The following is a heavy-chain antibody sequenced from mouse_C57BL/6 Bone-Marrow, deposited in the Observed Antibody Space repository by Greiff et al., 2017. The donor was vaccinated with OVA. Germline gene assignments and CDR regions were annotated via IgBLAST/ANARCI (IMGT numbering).Heavy chain of an antibody. CDR3: ARKGAWFAY. Sequence: VQLQQPGAELVKPGASVKLSCKASGYTFTSYWMHWVKQRPGQGLEWIGMIHPNSGSTNYTEKFKSKATLTVDKSSIPAYMQLSSLTSEDSSVYYCARKGAWFAYWGQGTLVTVSA. J-gene: IGHJ3*01. V-gene: IGHV1-64*01. CDR2: IHPNSGST. CDR1: GYTFTSYW.